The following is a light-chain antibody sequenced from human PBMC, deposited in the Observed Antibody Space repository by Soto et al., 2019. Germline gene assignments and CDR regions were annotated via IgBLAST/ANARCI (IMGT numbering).Light chain of an antibody. Sequence: EIVLTQSPGTLSLSPGERATLSCRASQSVSSSYLAWYQEKPGQAPRLLIYGASGRATGIPDRFSGSGSGPDFTLTISRLGPEDFAVYYCQQYGISPWTFGQGTKVEIK. J-gene: IGKJ1*01. CDR3: QQYGISPWT. V-gene: IGKV3-20*01. CDR2: GAS. CDR1: QSVSSSY.